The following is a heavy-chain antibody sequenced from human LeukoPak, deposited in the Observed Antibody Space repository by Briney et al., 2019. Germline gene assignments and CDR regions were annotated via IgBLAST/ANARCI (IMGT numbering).Heavy chain of an antibody. CDR2: IYHSGST. D-gene: IGHD2-8*02. CDR1: GGSISSSNW. CDR3: ARDMRRVLYGMDV. Sequence: PSETLSLTCAVSGGSISSSNWWSWVRPPPGKGLEWIGEIYHSGSTNYNPSLKSRVTISVDKSKNQFSLKLSSVTAADTAVYYCARDMRRVLYGMDVWGQGTTVTVSS. V-gene: IGHV4-4*02. J-gene: IGHJ6*02.